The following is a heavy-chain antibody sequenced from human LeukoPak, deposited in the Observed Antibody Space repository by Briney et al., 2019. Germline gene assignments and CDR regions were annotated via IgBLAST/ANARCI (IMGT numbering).Heavy chain of an antibody. CDR3: ARCGAAVTTHFSH. CDR1: GYSSSIYG. D-gene: IGHD4-17*01. J-gene: IGHJ4*02. V-gene: IGHV1-18*01. CDR2: ISASDGTT. Sequence: ASVKVSCKASGYSSSIYGITWARQAPGQGLEYLGWISASDGTTNYAQKVQDRVTMTTDTSTSTAYLELRSLRSEDTAVYYCARCGAAVTTHFSHWGQGTLVTVSS.